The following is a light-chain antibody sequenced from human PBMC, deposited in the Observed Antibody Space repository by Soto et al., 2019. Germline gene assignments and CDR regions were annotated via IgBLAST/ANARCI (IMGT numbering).Light chain of an antibody. CDR1: SSDVGGYDY. CDR3: SSYAGSYTSV. V-gene: IGLV2-11*01. Sequence: QSVLTQPRSVSGSPGQSATISCTGTSSDVGGYDYVSWYQQHPGKAPKLMVYDVSARPSGVPDRFSGSKSGNTASLTISGLQVEDEADYYCSSYAGSYTSVFGTGTKVTVL. CDR2: DVS. J-gene: IGLJ1*01.